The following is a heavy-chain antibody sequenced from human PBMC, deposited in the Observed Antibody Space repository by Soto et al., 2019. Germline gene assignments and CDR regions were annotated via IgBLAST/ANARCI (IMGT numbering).Heavy chain of an antibody. CDR2: FDPSDSYT. V-gene: IGHV5-10-1*01. Sequence: GESLEISCKGSGYSFTNYWISWVRQMPGRGLEWMGRFDPSDSYTNYSPSFQGHVTISVDKSISTAYLQWSSLKASDTAMYYCARHWTNGAYDIWGEGTMVTVSS. CDR3: ARHWTNGAYDI. CDR1: GYSFTNYW. J-gene: IGHJ3*02. D-gene: IGHD2-8*01.